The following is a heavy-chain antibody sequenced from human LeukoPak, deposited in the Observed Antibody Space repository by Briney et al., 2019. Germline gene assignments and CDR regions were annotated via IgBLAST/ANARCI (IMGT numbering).Heavy chain of an antibody. Sequence: PGGSLRLSCAASGFTFSDYYMSWIRQAPGKGLEWVSYISSSGSTIYYADSVKGRFTISRDNAKNSLYLQMNSLRAEDTAVYYCTSDVIRGTNLGYWGQGTLVTVSS. J-gene: IGHJ4*02. V-gene: IGHV3-11*01. CDR2: ISSSGSTI. CDR1: GFTFSDYY. D-gene: IGHD3-10*01. CDR3: TSDVIRGTNLGY.